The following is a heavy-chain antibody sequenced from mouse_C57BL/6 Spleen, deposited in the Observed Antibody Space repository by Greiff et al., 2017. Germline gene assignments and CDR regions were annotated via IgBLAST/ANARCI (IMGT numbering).Heavy chain of an antibody. CDR3: ARYYGSQGYYAMDY. CDR1: GYTFTDYN. Sequence: EVQLKESGPELVKPGASVKIPCKASGYTFTDYNMDWVKQSHGKSLEWIGDINPNNGGTIYNQKFKGKATLTVDKSSSTAYMELRSLTSEDTAVYYCARYYGSQGYYAMDYWGQGTSVTVSS. V-gene: IGHV1-18*01. CDR2: INPNNGGT. D-gene: IGHD1-1*01. J-gene: IGHJ4*01.